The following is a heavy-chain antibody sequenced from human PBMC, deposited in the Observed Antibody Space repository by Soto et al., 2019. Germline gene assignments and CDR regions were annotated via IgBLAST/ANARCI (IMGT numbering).Heavy chain of an antibody. V-gene: IGHV4-4*02. J-gene: IGHJ3*02. Sequence: SETLSLTCAVSGGSISSSNWWSWVRQPPGKGLEWIGEIYHSGSTNYNPSLKSRVTISVDKSKNQFSLKLSSVTAADTAVYYCARFGGYSYGLETNIDAFDIWGQGTMVTVSS. CDR1: GGSISSSNW. D-gene: IGHD5-18*01. CDR2: IYHSGST. CDR3: ARFGGYSYGLETNIDAFDI.